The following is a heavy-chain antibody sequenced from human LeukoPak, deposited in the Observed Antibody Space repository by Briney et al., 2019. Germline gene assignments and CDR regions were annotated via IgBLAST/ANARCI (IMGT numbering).Heavy chain of an antibody. D-gene: IGHD2-15*01. J-gene: IGHJ4*02. CDR2: ICGSGDTT. CDR1: GFTFRNYA. Sequence: GGSLSLFCAASGFTFRNYAVSWVRHAPGKGVEWVSAICGSGDTTYYADSVKGRFTISRDTCKNTLYRQMNSLRADDTAINYCARERSGSCYPPNDDCCQRTLVTVSS. CDR3: ARERSGSCYPPNDD. V-gene: IGHV3-23*01.